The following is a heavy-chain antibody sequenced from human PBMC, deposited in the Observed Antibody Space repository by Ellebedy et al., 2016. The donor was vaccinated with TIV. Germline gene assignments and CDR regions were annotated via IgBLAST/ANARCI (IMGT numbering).Heavy chain of an antibody. Sequence: SETLSLXCAVYGGTFSGYYWSWIRQPPGKGLEWIGEINQSGSTNYGPSLKSRVTISVDTSKNQFSLKLSSVTAADTAVYYCARKIGYCTNGVCYKFVDYWGQGTLVTVSS. J-gene: IGHJ4*02. D-gene: IGHD2-8*01. V-gene: IGHV4-34*01. CDR3: ARKIGYCTNGVCYKFVDY. CDR2: INQSGST. CDR1: GGTFSGYY.